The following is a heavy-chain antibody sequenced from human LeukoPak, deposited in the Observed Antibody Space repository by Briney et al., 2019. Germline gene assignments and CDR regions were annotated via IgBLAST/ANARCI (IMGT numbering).Heavy chain of an antibody. CDR3: ATAVAVAGTGFDY. CDR1: GSTLTELS. J-gene: IGHJ4*02. CDR2: FDPEDGET. Sequence: ASVKVSCKVSGSTLTELSMHWVGQAPGKGLGWMGGFDPEDGETIYAQKFQGRVTMTEDTSTDTAYMELSSLRSEDTAVYYCATAVAVAGTGFDYWGQGTLVTVSS. D-gene: IGHD6-19*01. V-gene: IGHV1-24*01.